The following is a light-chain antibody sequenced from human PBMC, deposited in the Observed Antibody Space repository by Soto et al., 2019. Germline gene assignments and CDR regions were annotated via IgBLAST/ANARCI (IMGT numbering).Light chain of an antibody. CDR1: QSVLYSSTNKNY. CDR3: QQYDSMPPT. J-gene: IGKJ1*01. V-gene: IGKV4-1*01. Sequence: DIVMTQSPDSLAVSLGERATINCKSSQSVLYSSTNKNYLAWYQQKPGQPPKSLIYWAYTRESVFPARFRGRGSGTDFTLTFSSLQAEDVAVYSCQQYDSMPPTFGQGTKVAIK. CDR2: WAY.